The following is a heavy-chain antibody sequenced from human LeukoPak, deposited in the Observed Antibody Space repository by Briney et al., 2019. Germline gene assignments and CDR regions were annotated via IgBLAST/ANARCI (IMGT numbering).Heavy chain of an antibody. CDR3: AKDQYSSSYYFDY. V-gene: IGHV3-30*02. D-gene: IGHD6-6*01. Sequence: PGRSLRLSCAASGFTFSSYGMHWVRQAPGKGLEWVAFIRYDGSNKYYTDSVKGRFTISRDNSKNTLYLQMNSLRAEDTAVYYCAKDQYSSSYYFDYWGQGTLVTVSS. CDR2: IRYDGSNK. CDR1: GFTFSSYG. J-gene: IGHJ4*02.